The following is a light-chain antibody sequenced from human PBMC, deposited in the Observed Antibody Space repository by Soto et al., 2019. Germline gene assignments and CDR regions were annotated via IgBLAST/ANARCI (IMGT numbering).Light chain of an antibody. J-gene: IGKJ2*01. V-gene: IGKV1-5*01. CDR2: DAS. CDR3: HQLYTYSPT. CDR1: QSVKNW. Sequence: DIQMTQSPSTLSASVGDRVTITCRASQSVKNWLAWYQQKPGKVPKLLIYDASILESGVPSRFSGRGSGTEFTLTISSLQPDDFATYFCHQLYTYSPTFGQGTKVEIK.